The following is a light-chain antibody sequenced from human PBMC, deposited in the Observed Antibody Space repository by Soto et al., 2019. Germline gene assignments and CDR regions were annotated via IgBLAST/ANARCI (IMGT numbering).Light chain of an antibody. CDR2: GAS. J-gene: IGKJ1*01. V-gene: IGKV3-20*01. CDR3: QHYGSSLIT. CDR1: QSVGSIY. Sequence: EIVLTQSPGTLSLSPGGRATLSCRASQSVGSIYLAWYQQRPGQAPRLLIYGASNRATGIPDRFSGSGSATDFTLTISRLEPEDFAVYYCQHYGSSLITFGQGTKVDIK.